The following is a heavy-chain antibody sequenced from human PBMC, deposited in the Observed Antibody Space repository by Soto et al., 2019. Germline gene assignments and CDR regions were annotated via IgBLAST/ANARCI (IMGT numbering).Heavy chain of an antibody. V-gene: IGHV3-9*01. Sequence: PGGSLRLSCAASGFTFEDYAIHWVRQAPGKGLEWVAGISWNSGTISYADSVKGRFTISRDNAKNSLYLKMNSLRVEDTALYYCAKADRYDFWSGVWFDRWGQGTLVTVSS. CDR2: ISWNSGTI. CDR1: GFTFEDYA. CDR3: AKADRYDFWSGVWFDR. D-gene: IGHD3-3*01. J-gene: IGHJ5*02.